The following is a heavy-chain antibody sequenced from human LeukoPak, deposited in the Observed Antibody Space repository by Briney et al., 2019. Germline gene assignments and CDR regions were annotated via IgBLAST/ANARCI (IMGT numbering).Heavy chain of an antibody. J-gene: IGHJ4*02. Sequence: GASLRLSCAASGFTFSRDWMHWVRQAPGKGLVWVSRINRDGSSTSYAVSVKGRFTISRDNAKNTLYLQMNSLRAEDTAVYYCARALGSSSDYWGQGTLVTVSS. CDR2: INRDGSST. CDR3: ARALGSSSDY. D-gene: IGHD1-26*01. V-gene: IGHV3-74*01. CDR1: GFTFSRDW.